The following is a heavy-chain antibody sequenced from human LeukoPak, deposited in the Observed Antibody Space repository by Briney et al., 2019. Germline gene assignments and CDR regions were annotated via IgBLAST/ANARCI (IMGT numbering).Heavy chain of an antibody. J-gene: IGHJ4*02. CDR3: AKGRGYRDWIGY. D-gene: IGHD5-12*01. V-gene: IGHV3-30*02. Sequence: GGSLRLSCAASGFTFSSYGMHWVRQAPGKGLEWVAFIRYDGSNKYYADSVKGRFTISRDNSKNTLYQQMNSLRAEDTAVYYCAKGRGYRDWIGYWGQGTLVTVSS. CDR1: GFTFSSYG. CDR2: IRYDGSNK.